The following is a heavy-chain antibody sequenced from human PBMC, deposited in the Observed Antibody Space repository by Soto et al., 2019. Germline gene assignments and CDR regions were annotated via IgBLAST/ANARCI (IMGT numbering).Heavy chain of an antibody. CDR3: ARVPAVASTIPSLWFDP. J-gene: IGHJ5*02. Sequence: NPSETLSLTCNVSCGSISRYYWSWIRQPPGKGLEWIGYIHYSGSTKYNPSLKSRVTISVDTSKNQFSLKLTSVTAADTAVYFCARVPAVASTIPSLWFDPWGQGTLVTVSS. CDR2: IHYSGST. CDR1: CGSISRYY. D-gene: IGHD6-19*01. V-gene: IGHV4-59*01.